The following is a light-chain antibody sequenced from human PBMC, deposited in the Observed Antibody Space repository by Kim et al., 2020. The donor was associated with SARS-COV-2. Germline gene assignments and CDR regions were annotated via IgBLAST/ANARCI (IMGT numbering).Light chain of an antibody. CDR3: LQHSTYPIT. CDR1: QDIKND. CDR2: GAS. Sequence: ASVGDRVTITFRASQDIKNDLGWYQQNPGRAPKRLIYGASSLQSAVPSRFSGSGSGTEFTLTISSVQPEDFATYFCLQHSTYPITFGQGTRLEIK. J-gene: IGKJ5*01. V-gene: IGKV1-17*01.